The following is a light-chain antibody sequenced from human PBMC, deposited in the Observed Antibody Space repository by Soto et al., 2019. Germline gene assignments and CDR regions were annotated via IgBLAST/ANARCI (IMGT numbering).Light chain of an antibody. CDR3: CSYAGTYTFV. CDR2: DVI. CDR1: SSDVGGYNH. J-gene: IGLJ1*01. V-gene: IGLV2-11*01. Sequence: QPVLTQPRSVSGSPGQSVTVSCTGTSSDVGGYNHVSWYQQHPGKAPKLMIYDVIKRPSGVPERFSGSKSGNTASLTISGLQAEDEADYYCCSYAGTYTFVFGTGTKLTVL.